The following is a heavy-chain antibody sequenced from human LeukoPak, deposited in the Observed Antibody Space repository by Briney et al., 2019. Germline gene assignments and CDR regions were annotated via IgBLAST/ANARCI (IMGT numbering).Heavy chain of an antibody. V-gene: IGHV4-38-2*02. J-gene: IGHJ4*02. D-gene: IGHD6-19*01. CDR3: AREEIAVAGPIEY. CDR2: IYHSGST. CDR1: AYSISSGYF. Sequence: SETLSLTCTVSAYSISSGYFWGWIRQPPGKGLEWIGSIYHSGSTYYNPSLKSRVTISVDTSKNQFSLKLSSVTAADTAVYYRAREEIAVAGPIEYWGQGTLVTVSS.